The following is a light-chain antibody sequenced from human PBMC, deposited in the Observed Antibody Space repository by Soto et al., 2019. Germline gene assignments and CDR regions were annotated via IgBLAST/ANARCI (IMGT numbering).Light chain of an antibody. CDR2: AAS. Sequence: DIQLTQSPSLLSASVGDRVTITCRASQGISSHLAWYQQKSGKAPKLLMYAASTLQSGVPSRLSGSGSGTEFTLTISSLQPEDFATYYCQQLNSYPLTFGGGTKVEIK. CDR3: QQLNSYPLT. V-gene: IGKV1-9*01. CDR1: QGISSH. J-gene: IGKJ4*01.